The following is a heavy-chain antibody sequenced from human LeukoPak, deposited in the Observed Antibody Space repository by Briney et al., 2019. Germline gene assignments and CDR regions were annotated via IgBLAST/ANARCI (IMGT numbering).Heavy chain of an antibody. CDR3: ARELPFDY. CDR1: GFTFSSYW. D-gene: IGHD2-15*01. J-gene: IGHJ4*02. V-gene: IGHV3-7*01. CDR2: IKQDGSEK. Sequence: GGSLRLSCAASGFTFSSYWKSWVRQAPGKGLEWVANIKQDGSEKYYVDSVKGRFTISRDNAKNSLYLQMNSLRAEDTAVYYCARELPFDYWGQGTLVTVSS.